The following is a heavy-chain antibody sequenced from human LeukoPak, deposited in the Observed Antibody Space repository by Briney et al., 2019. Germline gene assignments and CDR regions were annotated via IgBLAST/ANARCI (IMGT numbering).Heavy chain of an antibody. CDR1: GLAFSAYK. J-gene: IGHJ6*02. V-gene: IGHV3-74*03. D-gene: IGHD3-10*02. Sequence: PGGSLRLSCAASGLAFSAYKMHRVRQAPGKGLVWVSRINSDGTSLTYADSVKGRFTVSRDNAKNTLYLQMNSLRAEDTAVYYCTRDLRMDYYYVDYYYYGMDVWGQGTTVTVSS. CDR3: TRDLRMDYYYVDYYYYGMDV. CDR2: INSDGTSL.